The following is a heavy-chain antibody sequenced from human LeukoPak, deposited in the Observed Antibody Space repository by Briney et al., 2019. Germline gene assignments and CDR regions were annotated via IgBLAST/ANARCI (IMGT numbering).Heavy chain of an antibody. V-gene: IGHV4-38-2*02. CDR3: ARDRLRSDYGYWFDP. CDR1: GYSISTSYY. Sequence: SETLSLTCTVSGYSISTSYYWGWIRQPPGKGLEWIGSIYHSGNTYYNPSPKSRVTISVDTSKNQFSLKLSSVTAADTAVYYCARDRLRSDYGYWFDPWGQGTLVTVSS. J-gene: IGHJ5*02. D-gene: IGHD4-17*01. CDR2: IYHSGNT.